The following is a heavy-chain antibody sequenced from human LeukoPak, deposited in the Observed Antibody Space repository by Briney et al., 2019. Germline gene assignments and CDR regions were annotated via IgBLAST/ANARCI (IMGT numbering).Heavy chain of an antibody. V-gene: IGHV1-69*04. D-gene: IGHD6-13*01. Sequence: GSSVKVSCKASGGTFSSYAISWVRQAPGQGLEWMGRIIPILGIANYAQKFQGRVTITADKSTSTAYMELSSLRSEDTAVYYCARARIAAAGILDYWGQGPLVTVSS. CDR3: ARARIAAAGILDY. CDR2: IIPILGIA. CDR1: GGTFSSYA. J-gene: IGHJ4*02.